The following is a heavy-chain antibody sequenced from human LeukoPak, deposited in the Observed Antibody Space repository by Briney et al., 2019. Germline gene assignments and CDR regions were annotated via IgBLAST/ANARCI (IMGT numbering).Heavy chain of an antibody. V-gene: IGHV4-59*01. CDR2: IYYSGST. Sequence: SETLSLTCTVSGGSLSSYYWSWIRQPPGKGLEWIGYIYYSGSTNYNPSLKSRVTISVDTSKNQFSLKLSSVTAADTTVYYCARGSYEEGYSYGLDYSGQGTLVTVSS. CDR3: ARGSYEEGYSYGLDY. D-gene: IGHD5-18*01. J-gene: IGHJ4*02. CDR1: GGSLSSYY.